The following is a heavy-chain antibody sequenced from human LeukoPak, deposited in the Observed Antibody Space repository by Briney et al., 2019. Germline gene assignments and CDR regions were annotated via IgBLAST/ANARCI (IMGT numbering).Heavy chain of an antibody. CDR2: ISYDGSNK. J-gene: IGHJ4*02. CDR3: AKDPGYGSGSYLDY. V-gene: IGHV3-30*18. CDR1: GFTFSSYG. D-gene: IGHD3-10*01. Sequence: GSLRLSCAASGFTFSSYGMHWVRQAPGKGLEWVAVISYDGSNKYYADSVKGRFTISRDNSKNTLYLQMNSLRAEDTAVYYCAKDPGYGSGSYLDYWGQGTLVTVSS.